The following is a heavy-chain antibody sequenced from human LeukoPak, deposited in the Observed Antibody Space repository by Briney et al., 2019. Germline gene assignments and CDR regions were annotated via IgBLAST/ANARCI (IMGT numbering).Heavy chain of an antibody. CDR2: IWYDENNK. J-gene: IGHJ3*01. CDR3: ARDYFYGSGSYRNDAFDV. CDR1: GFTFSNYG. Sequence: PGRSLRLSCAASGFTFSNYGVHWVRQAPGKGPEWVAVIWYDENNKYYADSVKGRFTISRDNSKNTLYLQMNSLGAEDTAVYYCARDYFYGSGSYRNDAFDVWGQGTMVTVSS. V-gene: IGHV3-33*01. D-gene: IGHD3-10*01.